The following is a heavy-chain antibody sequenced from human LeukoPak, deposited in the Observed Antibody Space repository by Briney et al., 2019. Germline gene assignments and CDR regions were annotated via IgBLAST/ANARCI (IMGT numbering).Heavy chain of an antibody. J-gene: IGHJ4*02. CDR3: AREFYDFWSGPYFDY. CDR2: ISAYNGNT. D-gene: IGHD3-3*01. V-gene: IGHV1-18*01. Sequence: ASVKVSCKASGYTFTSYGISWVRQAPGQGLEWVGWISAYNGNTNYAQKLQGRVTMTTDTSTSTAYMELRSLRSDDTAVYYCAREFYDFWSGPYFDYWGQGTLVTVSS. CDR1: GYTFTSYG.